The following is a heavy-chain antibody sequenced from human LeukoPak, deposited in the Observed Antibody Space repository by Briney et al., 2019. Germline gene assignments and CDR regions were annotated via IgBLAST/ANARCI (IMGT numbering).Heavy chain of an antibody. J-gene: IGHJ4*02. CDR3: ARDVFGWEHPFDY. V-gene: IGHV3-21*01. Sequence: ETLSLTCSVSDDSITMYYWTWVRQAPGKGLEWVSSISSSSSYIYYADSVKGRFTISRDNARKSLYLQMNSLRAEDTAVYYCARDVFGWEHPFDYWGQGTLVTVSS. D-gene: IGHD1-26*01. CDR1: DDSITMYY. CDR2: ISSSSSYI.